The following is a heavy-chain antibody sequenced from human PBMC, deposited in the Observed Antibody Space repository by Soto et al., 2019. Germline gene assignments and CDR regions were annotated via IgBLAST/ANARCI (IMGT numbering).Heavy chain of an antibody. Sequence: GGSLRLSCAASGFTFSDFGMHWVRQAPGKGLEWVAIISYDGILKYYADSVKGRFTISRDTSKGAVYLQMNSLTPEDTAVYYCAKDFKVSGGHYGSLNYYYGMDVWGQGTTVTVSS. V-gene: IGHV3-30*18. J-gene: IGHJ6*02. CDR1: GFTFSDFG. CDR2: ISYDGILK. CDR3: AKDFKVSGGHYGSLNYYYGMDV. D-gene: IGHD3-10*01.